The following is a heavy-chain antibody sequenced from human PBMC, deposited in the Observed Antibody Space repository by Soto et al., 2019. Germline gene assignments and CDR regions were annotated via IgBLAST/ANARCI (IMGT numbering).Heavy chain of an antibody. D-gene: IGHD6-6*01. CDR1: GFTFSSYS. V-gene: IGHV3-74*01. J-gene: IGHJ4*02. Sequence: EVQLVESGGGLVQPGGSLRLSCAASGFTFSSYSMHWVRQAPGKGLVWVSRINGDGSSAPYADSVKGRFTISRDNAKNKPYLQMNSLRADDTAVYFCAGGFAARFDYWGQGILVTVSS. CDR3: AGGFAARFDY. CDR2: INGDGSSA.